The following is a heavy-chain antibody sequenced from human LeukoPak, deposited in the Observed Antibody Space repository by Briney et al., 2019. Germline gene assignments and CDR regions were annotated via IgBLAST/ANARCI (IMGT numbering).Heavy chain of an antibody. CDR1: GFTFSSYA. Sequence: GGSLRLSCAASGFTFSSYAMSWVRQAPGKGLEWVSAISGSGGSTYYADSVKGRFTISRDNSKNTLYLKMNSLRAEDTAVYYCAKDRGYSSGWYSRDAFDIWGQGTMVTVSS. J-gene: IGHJ3*02. CDR2: ISGSGGST. CDR3: AKDRGYSSGWYSRDAFDI. V-gene: IGHV3-23*01. D-gene: IGHD6-19*01.